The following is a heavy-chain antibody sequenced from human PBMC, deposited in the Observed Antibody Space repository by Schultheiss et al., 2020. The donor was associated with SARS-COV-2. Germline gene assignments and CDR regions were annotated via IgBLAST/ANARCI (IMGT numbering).Heavy chain of an antibody. D-gene: IGHD5-12*01. J-gene: IGHJ2*01. CDR2: IGGGRGDR. CDR1: GFTFSDNA. Sequence: GGSLRLSCAASGFTFSDNAMSWVRQAPGKGLEWVSGIGGGRGDRYYADSVRGRFAISRDNSRNTLYLQMNSLRAEDTAVYYCARRVATGWHFDLWGRGTLVTVSS. CDR3: ARRVATGWHFDL. V-gene: IGHV3-23*01.